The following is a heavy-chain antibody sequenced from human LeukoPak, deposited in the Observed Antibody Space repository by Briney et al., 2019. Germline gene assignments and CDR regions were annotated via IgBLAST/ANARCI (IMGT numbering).Heavy chain of an antibody. CDR2: INHSGST. CDR1: VGSFSGYY. CDR3: ARGYYGSGSHCCHMDV. Sequence: SSETLSLTCAVYVGSFSGYYWSWIRQPPGKGLEWIGEINHSGSTNYNSSLKSRVTISVDTSKNQFSLKLSSVTAADMAVYYCARGYYGSGSHCCHMDVWGKGTTITVS. J-gene: IGHJ6*03. V-gene: IGHV4-34*01. D-gene: IGHD3-10*01.